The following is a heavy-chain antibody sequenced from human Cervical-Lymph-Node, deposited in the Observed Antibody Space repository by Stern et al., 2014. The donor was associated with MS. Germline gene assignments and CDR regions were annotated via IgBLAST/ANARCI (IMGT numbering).Heavy chain of an antibody. D-gene: IGHD1-1*01. V-gene: IGHV3-15*01. Sequence: EVHLVESGGGLVMPGGSLRVSCAASGFTFTNAWMSWVRQAPGKGLEWVGRIKSNVDGATTDCARPVKGRFTISRDDSKNTVLLQMNSLKTEDTAVYYCAAGLDAYTYWGQGALVTVSS. CDR3: AAGLDAYTY. CDR1: GFTFTNAW. CDR2: IKSNVDGATT. J-gene: IGHJ4*02.